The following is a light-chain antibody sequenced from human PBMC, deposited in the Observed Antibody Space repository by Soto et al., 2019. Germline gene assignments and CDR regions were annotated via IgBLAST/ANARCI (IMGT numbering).Light chain of an antibody. CDR1: QTISNL. V-gene: IGKV1-39*01. CDR2: AAS. J-gene: IGKJ1*01. CDR3: QQSYSTPRT. Sequence: DLQMTQSPSSLSASVGDRVTIACRASQTISNLLNWYQQKPGEAPKLLIFAASTLHSGVPSRFSGSGSGTDFTLTISSLQPEDFATYYCQQSYSTPRTFGQGTKVEIK.